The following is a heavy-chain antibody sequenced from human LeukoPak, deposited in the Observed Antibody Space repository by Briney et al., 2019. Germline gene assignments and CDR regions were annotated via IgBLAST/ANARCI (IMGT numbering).Heavy chain of an antibody. CDR2: IYYSGGT. CDR1: GGSISGYF. CDR3: ARHERNGGYYDY. Sequence: SETLSLTCTVSGGSISGYFWSWIRQPPGKGLEWIGYIYYSGGTDYNPSLKSRVTISVDTSKNQFSLQLRSVTAADTAVYYCARHERNGGYYDYGGQGTLVTVSS. V-gene: IGHV4-59*08. D-gene: IGHD3-22*01. J-gene: IGHJ4*02.